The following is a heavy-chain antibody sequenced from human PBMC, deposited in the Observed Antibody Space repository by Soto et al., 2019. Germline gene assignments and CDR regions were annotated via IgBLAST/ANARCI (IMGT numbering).Heavy chain of an antibody. CDR1: GGTFSSYA. CDR3: ARDPTAAGDYYYYGMDV. V-gene: IGHV1-69*13. CDR2: IIPIFGTA. D-gene: IGHD6-13*01. J-gene: IGHJ6*02. Sequence: SVKVSCKASGGTFSSYAISWVRQAPGQGLEWMGGIIPIFGTANYAQKFQGRVTITADESTSTAYMELSSLRSEDTAVYYCARDPTAAGDYYYYGMDVWGQGTTVTVSS.